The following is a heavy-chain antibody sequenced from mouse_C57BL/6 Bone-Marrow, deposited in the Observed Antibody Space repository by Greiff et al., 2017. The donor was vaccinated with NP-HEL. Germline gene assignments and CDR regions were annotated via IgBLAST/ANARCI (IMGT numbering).Heavy chain of an antibody. J-gene: IGHJ4*01. Sequence: EVQVVESGGGLVKPGGSLKLSCAASGFTFSSYAMSWVRQTPEKRLEWVATISDGGSYTYYPDNVKGRFTISRDNAKNNLYLQMSHLKSEDTAMYYCAREIYYYGSSSLYYAMDYWGQGTSVTVSS. CDR1: GFTFSSYA. CDR3: AREIYYYGSSSLYYAMDY. V-gene: IGHV5-4*01. D-gene: IGHD1-1*01. CDR2: ISDGGSYT.